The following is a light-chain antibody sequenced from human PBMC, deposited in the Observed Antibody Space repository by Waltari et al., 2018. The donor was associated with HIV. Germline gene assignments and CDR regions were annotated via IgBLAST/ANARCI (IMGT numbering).Light chain of an antibody. CDR3: AVWDDNVNGL. Sequence: QSVLTQPPSVSGTPGPRVTISCSVKRYNLRINDVTWYQQRPGTAPKLLIYSNNQRPSGVPDRFSGSKSGTSASLAISGLQSEDEADYYCAVWDDNVNGLFGGGTKVTVL. CDR2: SNN. V-gene: IGLV1-44*01. CDR1: RYNLRIND. J-gene: IGLJ2*01.